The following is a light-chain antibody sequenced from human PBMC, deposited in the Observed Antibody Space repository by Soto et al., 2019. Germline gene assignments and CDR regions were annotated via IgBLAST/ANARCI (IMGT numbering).Light chain of an antibody. CDR3: QQRSNWLWT. CDR2: DAS. J-gene: IGKJ1*01. CDR1: ESVDRY. V-gene: IGKV3-11*01. Sequence: EIVLTQSPATLSLSPGERATLSYRASESVDRYLAWYQQKPGQAPRLLIYDASNRATGIPARFSGSGSGTDFTLTISSLEPEDFAVYYCQQRSNWLWTFGQGTKVEVK.